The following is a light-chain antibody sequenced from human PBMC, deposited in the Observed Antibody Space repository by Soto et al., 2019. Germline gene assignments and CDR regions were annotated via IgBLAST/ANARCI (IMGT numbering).Light chain of an antibody. CDR1: SSDVGGYNY. Sequence: QSVLTQPASVSGSPGQSITISCTGTSSDVGGYNYVSWYQHHPGKAPKLMIYDVSNRPSGVSNRFSGSKSGNTASLTISGLQPEDEVYYYCSSYTPSNTRQIVFGTGTNVTV. CDR2: DVS. CDR3: SSYTPSNTRQIV. V-gene: IGLV2-14*03. J-gene: IGLJ1*01.